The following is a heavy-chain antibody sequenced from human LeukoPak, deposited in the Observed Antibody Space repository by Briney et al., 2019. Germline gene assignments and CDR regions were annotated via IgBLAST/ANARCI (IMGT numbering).Heavy chain of an antibody. CDR3: TTVLSSNRYNLCDY. V-gene: IGHV3-69-1*01. J-gene: IGHJ4*02. CDR1: GFTFTAFT. Sequence: GGSLRLSCAASGFTFTAFTINWVRQAPGKGLEWVSSISSSSSIHFADSVKGRFTISRGNAKNSVSLQINSLRAEDTAVYYCTTVLSSNRYNLCDYWGQGTLVTVSS. D-gene: IGHD6-13*01. CDR2: ISSSSSI.